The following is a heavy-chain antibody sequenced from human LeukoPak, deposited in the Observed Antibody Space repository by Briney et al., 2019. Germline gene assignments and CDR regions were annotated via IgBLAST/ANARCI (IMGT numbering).Heavy chain of an antibody. CDR3: ARKPSTVTVFFFGYYFDY. D-gene: IGHD4-17*01. CDR2: INHSGST. Sequence: PSETLSLTCAVYDGSFSGYYWSWIRQPPGKGLEWIGEINHSGSTNYNPSLKSRVTISVDTSKNQFSLKLSSVTAADTAVYYCARKPSTVTVFFFGYYFDYWGQGTLVTISS. J-gene: IGHJ4*02. V-gene: IGHV4-34*01. CDR1: DGSFSGYY.